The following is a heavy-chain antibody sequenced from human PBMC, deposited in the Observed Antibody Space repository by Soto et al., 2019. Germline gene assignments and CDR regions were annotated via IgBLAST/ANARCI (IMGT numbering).Heavy chain of an antibody. Sequence: VACPTLERPTQTLTLTCTFSGFSLSTSGVGVGWIRQPPGKALEWLALIYWNDDKRYSPSLKSRLTITKDTSKNQVDLTMTNRKPVDTATYYCAHRRARALIAAPEYDCYGMDVRGQGTTVTVSS. CDR1: GFSLSTSGVG. CDR3: AHRRARALIAAPEYDCYGMDV. V-gene: IGHV2-5*01. CDR2: IYWNDDK. J-gene: IGHJ6*02. D-gene: IGHD6-25*01.